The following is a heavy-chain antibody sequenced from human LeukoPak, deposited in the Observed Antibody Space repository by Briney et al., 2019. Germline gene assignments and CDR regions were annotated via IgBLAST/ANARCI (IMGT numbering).Heavy chain of an antibody. D-gene: IGHD6-13*01. CDR3: ANGAAAGTPTIGDY. V-gene: IGHV3-30*18. J-gene: IGHJ4*02. Sequence: GGSLRLSCAASGFTFSSYGMHWVRQAPGKGLEWVAIISYDASNKYYADSVRGRFTISRDNFKNTLYLQMNSLRTEDTAVYYCANGAAAGTPTIGDYWGQGTLVTVSS. CDR1: GFTFSSYG. CDR2: ISYDASNK.